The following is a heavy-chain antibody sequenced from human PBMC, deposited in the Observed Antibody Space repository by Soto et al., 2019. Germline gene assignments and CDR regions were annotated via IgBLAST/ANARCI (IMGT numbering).Heavy chain of an antibody. J-gene: IGHJ3*02. CDR3: AREPSPYFSSSDDFHI. V-gene: IGHV3-21*01. CDR2: ISSTGTYI. D-gene: IGHD6-6*01. Sequence: EVQLVESGGGLVKPGGSLRLSCAASGITFSSYSMNWVRQAPGKGLEWVSSISSTGTYIDYADSVKGRFTISRDNAKNSPFLEIDGMRADDAAIYYCAREPSPYFSSSDDFHICGEGTMVTVSS. CDR1: GITFSSYS.